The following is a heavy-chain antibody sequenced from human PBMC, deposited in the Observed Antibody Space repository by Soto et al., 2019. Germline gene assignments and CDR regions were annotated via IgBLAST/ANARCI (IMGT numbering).Heavy chain of an antibody. D-gene: IGHD2-2*02. CDR1: GGTFRSYA. CDR3: ARVKVPAAILGAFDV. J-gene: IGHJ3*01. V-gene: IGHV1-69*01. Sequence: QVQLVQSGAEVKKPGSSMKVSCKVSGGTFRSYAINWVRQAPGQGLEWMGGITPISGTTNYAQKFQGRVTITADESTSTAYMDLSSLRYDDTAVYYCARVKVPAAILGAFDVWGQGTLVTVSS. CDR2: ITPISGTT.